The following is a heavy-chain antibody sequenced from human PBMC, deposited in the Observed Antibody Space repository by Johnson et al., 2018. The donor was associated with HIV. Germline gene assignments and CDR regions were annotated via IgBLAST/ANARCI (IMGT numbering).Heavy chain of an antibody. Sequence: QVQLVESAGGVVQPGRSLRLSCAASGLTLSSYAIPWVRQAPGKGMVWVAVLSYDCSNKYYADSVKGRFTISRDNSKNTLYLQMNSLRAEDTAVYYCARAHDAFDIWGQGTMVTVSS. J-gene: IGHJ3*02. CDR3: ARAHDAFDI. V-gene: IGHV3-30*04. CDR2: LSYDCSNK. CDR1: GLTLSSYA.